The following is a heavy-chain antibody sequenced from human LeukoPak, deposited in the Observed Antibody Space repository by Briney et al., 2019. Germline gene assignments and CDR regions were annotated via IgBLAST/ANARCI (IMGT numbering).Heavy chain of an antibody. J-gene: IGHJ4*02. CDR2: ISGSGGST. V-gene: IGHV3-23*01. CDR1: GFTFSSYA. CDR3: AKTPTFYYVLTGYSNDY. Sequence: GGSLRLSCAASGFTFSSYAMSWVRQAPGKGLEWVSGISGSGGSTHYADSVKGRFTISRDSSRNTLYLQMNTLRVEDTAIYYCAKTPTFYYVLTGYSNDYWGQGTLVTVSS. D-gene: IGHD3-9*01.